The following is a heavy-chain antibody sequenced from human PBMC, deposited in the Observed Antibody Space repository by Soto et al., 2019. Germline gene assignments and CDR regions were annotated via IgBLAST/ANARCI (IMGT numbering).Heavy chain of an antibody. Sequence: VASVKISCKASGYTFTSYAIHWVRQAPGQRLEWMGWINAGNGNTKYSQKFQGRVTITRDTSASTAYMELTSLRSEDTAVYYCARGFLGGSYRALWNYFEYWGEGTLVTVSS. D-gene: IGHD1-26*01. CDR1: GYTFTSYA. CDR2: INAGNGNT. J-gene: IGHJ4*02. V-gene: IGHV1-3*01. CDR3: ARGFLGGSYRALWNYFEY.